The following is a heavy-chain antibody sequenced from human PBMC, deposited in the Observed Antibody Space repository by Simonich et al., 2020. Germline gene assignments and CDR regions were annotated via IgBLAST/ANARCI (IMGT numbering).Heavy chain of an antibody. CDR1: GGSISSSSYY. J-gene: IGHJ4*02. CDR2: IYYSGST. CDR3: ARQRVLMVYAIDY. Sequence: QLQLQESGPGLVKPSETLYLTCTVSGGSISSSSYYWGWVRQPPGMGLEWIGSIYYSGSTSYNPSLKSRVTISVDTSNNQFSLKLSSVTAADTAVYYCARQRVLMVYAIDYWGQGTLVTVSS. V-gene: IGHV4-39*01. D-gene: IGHD2-8*01.